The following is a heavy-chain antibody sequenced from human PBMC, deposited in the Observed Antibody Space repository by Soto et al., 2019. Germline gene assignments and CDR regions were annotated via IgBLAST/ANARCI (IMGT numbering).Heavy chain of an antibody. J-gene: IGHJ3*02. V-gene: IGHV1-18*01. D-gene: IGHD1-26*01. CDR3: ARPSKTVGRDHDAFDI. CDR2: ISAYNGNT. CDR1: GYTFTSYG. Sequence: ASVKVSCKASGYTFTSYGISWVRQAPGQGLEWMGWISAYNGNTNYAQKLQGGVTMTTDTSTSTAYMELRSLRSDDTAVYYCARPSKTVGRDHDAFDIWGQGTMVTVSS.